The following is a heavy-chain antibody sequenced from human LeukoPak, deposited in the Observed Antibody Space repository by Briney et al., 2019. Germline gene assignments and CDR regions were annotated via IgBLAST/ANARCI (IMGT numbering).Heavy chain of an antibody. V-gene: IGHV4-61*02. CDR3: ARDGVDSALRDAFDI. J-gene: IGHJ3*02. CDR2: IYTSGST. D-gene: IGHD2-21*02. Sequence: SQTLSLTCTVSGGSISSGSYYWTWIRQPAGKGLEWMGRIYTSGSTNYNPSLKSRLTISVDTSKNQFSLKLSSVTAADTAVYYCARDGVDSALRDAFDIWGQGTMVTVSS. CDR1: GGSISSGSYY.